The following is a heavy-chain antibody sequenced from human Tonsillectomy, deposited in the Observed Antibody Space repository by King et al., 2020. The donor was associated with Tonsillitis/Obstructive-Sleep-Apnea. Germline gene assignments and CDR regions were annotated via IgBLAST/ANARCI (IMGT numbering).Heavy chain of an antibody. J-gene: IGHJ4*02. V-gene: IGHV4-39*01. CDR2: IYYSGST. CDR1: GGSVSSSSYY. Sequence: QLPLQESGPGLVKPSETLSLTCTVSGGSVSSSSYYWGWIRQPPGKGLEWIGSIYYSGSTYYNPSLKSRVTISVDTSKNQFSLKLTSVTAADTAVYYCARQGSLDYWGQGTLVTVSS. CDR3: ARQGSLDY.